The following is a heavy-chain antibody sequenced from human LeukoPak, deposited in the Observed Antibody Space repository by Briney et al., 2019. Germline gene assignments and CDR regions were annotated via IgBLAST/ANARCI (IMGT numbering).Heavy chain of an antibody. D-gene: IGHD3-22*01. CDR1: GFTFSSYS. CDR2: ISGSGGST. CDR3: AKGNHYYDSSGTSDY. J-gene: IGHJ4*02. Sequence: GGSLRLSCAASGFTFSSYSMNWVRQAPGKGLEWVSAISGSGGSTYYADSVKGRFTISRDNSKNTLYLQMNSLRAEDTAVYYCAKGNHYYDSSGTSDYWGQGTLVTVSS. V-gene: IGHV3-23*01.